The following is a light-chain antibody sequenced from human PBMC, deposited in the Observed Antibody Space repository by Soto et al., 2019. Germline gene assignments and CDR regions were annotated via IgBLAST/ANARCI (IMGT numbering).Light chain of an antibody. V-gene: IGKV3-20*01. Sequence: EIVLTQSPGTLSLSPGERATLSCRASQSVSSTFLAWYQQKPGQAPRLLIYVASSRATGIPDRFSGSGSGTDFTLTISRLEPEDFAVYYCQLYGRSPPPFGQGTRLEIK. CDR2: VAS. CDR1: QSVSSTF. CDR3: QLYGRSPPP. J-gene: IGKJ5*01.